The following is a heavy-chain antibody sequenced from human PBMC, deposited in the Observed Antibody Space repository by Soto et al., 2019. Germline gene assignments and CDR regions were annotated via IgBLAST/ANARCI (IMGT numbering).Heavy chain of an antibody. V-gene: IGHV3-21*01. D-gene: IGHD5-12*01. J-gene: IGHJ6*02. CDR2: ISSSSSYI. CDR3: ARDLHSGYDLGIFHYYGMDV. Sequence: GGSLRLSCAASGFTFSSYSMNWVRQAPGKGLEWVSSISSSSSYIYYADSVKGRFTISRDKAKNSLYLQMNSLRAKDTAVYYCARDLHSGYDLGIFHYYGMDVWGQGTTVTVSS. CDR1: GFTFSSYS.